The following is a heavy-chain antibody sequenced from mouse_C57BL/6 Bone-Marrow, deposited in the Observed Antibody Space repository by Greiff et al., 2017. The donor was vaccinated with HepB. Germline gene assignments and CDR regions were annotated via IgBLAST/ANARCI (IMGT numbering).Heavy chain of an antibody. CDR3: AREVYDYDGGFAY. Sequence: VQLQQSGPELVKPGASVKISCKASGYAFSSSWMNWVKQRPGKGLEWIGRIYPGDGDTNYNGKFKGKATLTADKSSSTAYMQLSSLTSEDSAVYFCAREVYDYDGGFAYWGQGTLVTVSA. CDR1: GYAFSSSW. V-gene: IGHV1-82*01. CDR2: IYPGDGDT. J-gene: IGHJ3*01. D-gene: IGHD2-4*01.